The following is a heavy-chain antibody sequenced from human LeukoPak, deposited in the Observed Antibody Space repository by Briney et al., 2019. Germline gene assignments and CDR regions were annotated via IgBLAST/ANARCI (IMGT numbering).Heavy chain of an antibody. J-gene: IGHJ4*02. CDR2: ISRSGSTI. CDR3: ARGRDYVDY. Sequence: PGGSLRLSCAASGFTFSSYEMNWVRQAPGKGLEWVSYISRSGSTIYYADSVKGRFTISRDNAKNSLYLQMNSLRAEDTAVYYCARGRDYVDYWGQGTLVTVSS. CDR1: GFTFSSYE. V-gene: IGHV3-48*03.